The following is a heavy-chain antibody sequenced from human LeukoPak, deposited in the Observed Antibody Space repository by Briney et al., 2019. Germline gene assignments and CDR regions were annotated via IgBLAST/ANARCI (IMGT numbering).Heavy chain of an antibody. CDR1: GGSISSYY. CDR3: ARPMLVQYYDFWSGYHYGMDV. J-gene: IGHJ6*02. V-gene: IGHV4-59*08. CDR2: IYYSGST. D-gene: IGHD3-3*01. Sequence: SQTLSLTCGVSGGSISSYYWSLIRQPPGKGLEWIGYIYYSGSTNYNPSLKSRVTISVDTSKNQFSLKLSSVTAADTAVYYCARPMLVQYYDFWSGYHYGMDVWGQGTTVTVSS.